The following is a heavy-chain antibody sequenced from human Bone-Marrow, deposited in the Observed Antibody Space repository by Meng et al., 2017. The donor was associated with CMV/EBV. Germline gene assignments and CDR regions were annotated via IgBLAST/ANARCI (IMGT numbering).Heavy chain of an antibody. CDR2: IGSSGTSI. CDR3: ARYGYCSSSSCYANYYYGMDV. J-gene: IGHJ6*02. CDR1: GFTFSDYY. Sequence: GGPLRLSCAASGFTFSDYYMSWVRQAPGKGLEWVAYIGSSGTSISYGDPVKGRFTISRDNAKNSLYLQMNSLRAEDTAVYYCARYGYCSSSSCYANYYYGMDVWGQGTTVTVSS. D-gene: IGHD2-2*03. V-gene: IGHV3-11*01.